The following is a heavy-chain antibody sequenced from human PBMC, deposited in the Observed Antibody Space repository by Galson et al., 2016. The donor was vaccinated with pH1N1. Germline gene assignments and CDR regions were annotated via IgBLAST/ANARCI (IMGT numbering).Heavy chain of an antibody. CDR3: ARDNTVVMTAIYYYGLNV. V-gene: IGHV3-7*03. CDR1: GFTSSIYW. D-gene: IGHD2-21*02. J-gene: IGHJ6*02. Sequence: SLRLSCAASGFTSSIYWMGWVRQAPGKGLEWVANINQDGTEKYYLDSVKGRFTISRDNAKNSLSLYLQMSSLRSEDTAVYYCARDNTVVMTAIYYYGLNVWGQGTTVTVSS. CDR2: INQDGTEK.